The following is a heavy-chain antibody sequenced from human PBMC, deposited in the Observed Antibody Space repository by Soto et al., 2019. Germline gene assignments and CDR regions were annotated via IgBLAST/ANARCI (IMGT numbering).Heavy chain of an antibody. CDR2: IKQDGSEN. D-gene: IGHD6-19*01. Sequence: ELQLVESGGGLVQPGGSLRLSCAASGFTISSHWMNWVRQAPGKGLEWVAKIKQDGSENYYVDSVKGRFTISRDNAKNSLYLQMSSLRVEDSAVYYCARVRSSGWYEWGFDYWGQGTLVTVSS. CDR3: ARVRSSGWYEWGFDY. J-gene: IGHJ4*02. V-gene: IGHV3-7*01. CDR1: GFTISSHW.